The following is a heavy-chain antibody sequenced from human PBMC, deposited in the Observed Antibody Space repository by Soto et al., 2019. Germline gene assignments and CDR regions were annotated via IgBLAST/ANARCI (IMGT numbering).Heavy chain of an antibody. D-gene: IGHD6-13*01. CDR3: ARDEAAGSLFDY. CDR1: GFTFSSYW. J-gene: IGHJ4*02. V-gene: IGHV3-74*01. Sequence: GESLKISCAASGFTFSSYWMHWVRQAPGKGLVWVSRINSDGSSTSYADSVKGRFTISRDNAKNTLYLQMNSLRAEDTAVYYCARDEAAGSLFDYWGQGTLVTVSS. CDR2: INSDGSST.